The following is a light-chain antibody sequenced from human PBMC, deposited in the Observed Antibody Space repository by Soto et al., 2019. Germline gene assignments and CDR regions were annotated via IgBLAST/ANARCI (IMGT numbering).Light chain of an antibody. CDR3: SSYTSGSPLV. CDR1: SSDVGDFDC. V-gene: IGLV2-14*01. J-gene: IGLJ2*01. Sequence: QSVLTQPASVSGAPGQSSTISCTGSSSDVGDFDCVSWYQQHPGKAPKLMSSEISDRPSGVSNRFSGAKSGDTAPLTISGLQAEDEAYFYCSSYTSGSPLVFGGGTKLTVL. CDR2: EIS.